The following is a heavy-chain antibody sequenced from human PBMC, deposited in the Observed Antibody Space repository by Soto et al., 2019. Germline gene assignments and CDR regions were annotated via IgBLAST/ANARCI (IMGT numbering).Heavy chain of an antibody. CDR3: VKGFRGYDILTGPEDY. J-gene: IGHJ4*02. CDR1: GFTFSSYA. Sequence: EVQLLESGGGLVQPGGSLRLSCAASGFTFSSYAMSWVRQAAGKGLEWVSDISGSGGSTYYADSVKGRFTISRDNSKNTLFLQMNSLRAEDTAVYYCVKGFRGYDILTGPEDYWGQGTLVTVSS. V-gene: IGHV3-23*01. D-gene: IGHD3-9*01. CDR2: ISGSGGST.